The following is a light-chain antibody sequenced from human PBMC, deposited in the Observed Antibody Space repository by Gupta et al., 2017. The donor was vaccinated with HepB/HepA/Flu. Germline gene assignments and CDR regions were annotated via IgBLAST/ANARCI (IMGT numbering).Light chain of an antibody. J-gene: IGKJ1*01. V-gene: IGKV3-20*01. CDR3: QQYGSSPRT. Sequence: EMVLPQSPVTRSLSLGERATLSCRASQHVGSNFLAWYQQKPGQAPRLLIYNTFTRATGIPDRFSGSGSGTDFTLTISRLQPEDFAIYYCQQYGSSPRTFGQGTKVEMK. CDR2: NTF. CDR1: QHVGSNF.